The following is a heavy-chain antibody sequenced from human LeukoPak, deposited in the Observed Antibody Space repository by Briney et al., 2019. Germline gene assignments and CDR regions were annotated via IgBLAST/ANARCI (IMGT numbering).Heavy chain of an antibody. J-gene: IGHJ4*02. CDR2: ISSSASTI. CDR3: ARTMYSNYVFDS. CDR1: GFTFSSYE. D-gene: IGHD4-11*01. Sequence: GGSLRLSCAASGFTFSSYEMNWVRQAPGKGLEWVSYISSSASTIYYADSVKGRFTISRDNAKNSLYLQMDSLRAEDTAVYYCARTMYSNYVFDSWGQGTLVTVSS. V-gene: IGHV3-48*03.